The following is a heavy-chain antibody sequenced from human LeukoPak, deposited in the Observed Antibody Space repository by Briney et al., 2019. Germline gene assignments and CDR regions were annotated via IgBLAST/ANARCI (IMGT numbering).Heavy chain of an antibody. Sequence: GASVKVSCKASGYTFTGYYMHWVRQAPGQGLEWMGWINPNSGGTNYAQKFQGRVTMTRDTSISTAYMELSRLRSDDTAVYYCALTYYYGSGSYSGGDYWGQGTLVTVSS. V-gene: IGHV1-2*02. CDR3: ALTYYYGSGSYSGGDY. CDR1: GYTFTGYY. CDR2: INPNSGGT. J-gene: IGHJ4*02. D-gene: IGHD3-10*01.